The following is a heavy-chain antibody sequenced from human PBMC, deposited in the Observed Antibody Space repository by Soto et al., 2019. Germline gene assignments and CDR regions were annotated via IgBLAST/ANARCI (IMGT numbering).Heavy chain of an antibody. CDR1: GFTFSSYA. CDR3: AKSLNTATSFDS. CDR2: IADTGAT. V-gene: IGHV3-23*01. Sequence: PGGSLRLSCAASGFTFSSYAMNWVRQAPGKGPPEWVSHIADTGATYYADSAKGRFTISRDISKNTLFLQMNSLRVEDTAVYYCAKSLNTATSFDSWGQGTLVTVS. J-gene: IGHJ4*02.